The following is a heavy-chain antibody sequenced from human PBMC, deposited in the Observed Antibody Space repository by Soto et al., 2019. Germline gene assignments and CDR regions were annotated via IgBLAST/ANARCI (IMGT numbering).Heavy chain of an antibody. CDR3: ARRDQFLSSFDY. J-gene: IGHJ4*02. V-gene: IGHV3-21*01. D-gene: IGHD2-2*01. CDR2: ISGSGSYT. Sequence: EVQLVEAGGGLVKPGGSLRLSCAASGFMFGSYSMNWFRQAPGKGLEWISFISGSGSYTYYADSVKGRFTISRDNAKNSLYLQMNSLRAEDTAVYYCARRDQFLSSFDYWGQGTLVTVSS. CDR1: GFMFGSYS.